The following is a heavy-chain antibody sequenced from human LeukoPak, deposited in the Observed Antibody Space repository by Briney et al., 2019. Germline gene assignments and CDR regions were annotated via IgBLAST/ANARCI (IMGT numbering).Heavy chain of an antibody. CDR1: GYTFTGYY. D-gene: IGHD2-2*01. CDR2: INLNSGGT. J-gene: IGHJ6*02. Sequence: ASVKVSCKASGYTFTGYYMHWVRQAPGQGLEWMGWINLNSGGTNYAQKFQGWVTMTRDTSISTAYMELSRLRSDDTAVYYCARDLERIVVVPAATESYYYYYGMDVWGQGTTVTVSS. V-gene: IGHV1-2*04. CDR3: ARDLERIVVVPAATESYYYYYGMDV.